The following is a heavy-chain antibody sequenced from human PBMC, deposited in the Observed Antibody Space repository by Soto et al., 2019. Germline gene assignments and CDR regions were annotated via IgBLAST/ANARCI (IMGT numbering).Heavy chain of an antibody. D-gene: IGHD1-26*01. Sequence: QVQLVESGGGVVQPGRSLRLSCAASGFTFSSYGMHWVRQAPGKGLEWVAVIWYDGSNKYYADSVKGRFTISRDNSKNTMYLQMNSLRAEDTAVYYWAREYGVGATYYNYYGMDVWGQGTTVTVSS. V-gene: IGHV3-33*01. CDR3: AREYGVGATYYNYYGMDV. CDR2: IWYDGSNK. CDR1: GFTFSSYG. J-gene: IGHJ6*02.